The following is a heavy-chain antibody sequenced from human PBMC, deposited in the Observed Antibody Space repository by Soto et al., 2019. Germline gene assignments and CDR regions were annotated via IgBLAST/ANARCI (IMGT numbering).Heavy chain of an antibody. CDR2: IYYSGSA. J-gene: IGHJ5*02. CDR3: ARLHCNSPNCVPLDP. CDR1: GGSISSVSYY. D-gene: IGHD2-2*01. Sequence: SETLSLTCSVSGGSISSVSYYWGWIRQPPGKGLEWIGSIYYSGSAYYSPSLKSRVTMSVDTSKNQLSLELRSVTAADTAVYYCARLHCNSPNCVPLDPWGQGTLVTVSS. V-gene: IGHV4-39*01.